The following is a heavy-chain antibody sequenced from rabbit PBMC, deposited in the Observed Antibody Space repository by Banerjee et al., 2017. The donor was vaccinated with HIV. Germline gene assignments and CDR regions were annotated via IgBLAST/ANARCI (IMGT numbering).Heavy chain of an antibody. CDR3: ARDRYTGGSDYNL. CDR2: IYADSGGST. Sequence: QEQLKESGGGLVQPGGSLKLSCKASGFDFSSVHDMCWVRQAPGKGLEWIGCIYADSGGSTYYARWARRRFTISRSTSLNTVTLQMNSLTAADTATYFCARDRYTGGSDYNLWGQGTLVTVS. J-gene: IGHJ4*01. CDR1: GFDFSSVHD. V-gene: IGHV1S47*01. D-gene: IGHD8-1*01.